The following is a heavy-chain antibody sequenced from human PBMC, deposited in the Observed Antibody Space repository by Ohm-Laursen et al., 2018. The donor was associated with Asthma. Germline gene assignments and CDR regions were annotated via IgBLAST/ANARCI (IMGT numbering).Heavy chain of an antibody. V-gene: IGHV3-23*01. CDR3: AREDYYGSGSCDS. CDR2: ISGSGGST. Sequence: SLRLSCSASGFTFSNYGMHWVRQAPGKGLEWVSAISGSGGSTYYADSVKGRFTISRDNSKNTLYLHMNSLRVEDTAVYYCAREDYYGSGSCDSWGQGTLVTVSS. CDR1: GFTFSNYG. D-gene: IGHD3-10*01. J-gene: IGHJ4*02.